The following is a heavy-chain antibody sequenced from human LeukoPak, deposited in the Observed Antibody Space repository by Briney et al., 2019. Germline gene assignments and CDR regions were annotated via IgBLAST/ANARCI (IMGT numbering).Heavy chain of an antibody. CDR2: IYYSGST. Sequence: SETLSLTCTVSGGSISSYYWSWIRQPPGKGLEWIGYIYYSGSTNYNPSLKSRVTISVDTSKNQFSLKLSSVTAADTAVYYCARVFGMYDYVWGSYRPYYFDYWGQGTLATVSS. J-gene: IGHJ4*02. CDR3: ARVFGMYDYVWGSYRPYYFDY. CDR1: GGSISSYY. D-gene: IGHD3-16*02. V-gene: IGHV4-59*01.